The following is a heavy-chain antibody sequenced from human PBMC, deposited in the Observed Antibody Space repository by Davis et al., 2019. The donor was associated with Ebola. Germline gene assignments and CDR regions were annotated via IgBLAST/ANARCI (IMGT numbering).Heavy chain of an antibody. J-gene: IGHJ5*02. D-gene: IGHD3-22*01. Sequence: PGGSLRLSCAASGFTFSSYAMSWVRQAPGKGLEWVSAISGSGGSTYYADSVKGRFTISRDNSKNTLYLQMNSLRAEDTAVYYCARDRYDSSGYYSLWFDPWGQGTLVTVSS. V-gene: IGHV3-23*01. CDR2: ISGSGGST. CDR3: ARDRYDSSGYYSLWFDP. CDR1: GFTFSSYA.